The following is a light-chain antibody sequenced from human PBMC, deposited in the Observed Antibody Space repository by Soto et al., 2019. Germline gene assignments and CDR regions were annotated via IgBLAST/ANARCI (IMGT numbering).Light chain of an antibody. Sequence: DIQMTQSPSTLSGSVGDRDTITCLASQTISGWLAWYQQKPGKAPMLLVYDASRLESGVPSRFSGSGSGTDFTLTISSLQPEDFATYYCQQFNNYPLAFGGGTKVDTK. CDR1: QTISGW. CDR2: DAS. J-gene: IGKJ4*01. CDR3: QQFNNYPLA. V-gene: IGKV1-5*01.